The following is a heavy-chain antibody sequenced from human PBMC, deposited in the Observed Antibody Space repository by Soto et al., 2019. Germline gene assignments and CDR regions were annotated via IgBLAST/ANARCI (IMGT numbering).Heavy chain of an antibody. CDR2: IYYSGST. D-gene: IGHD3-9*01. CDR1: GGSINSSSYY. V-gene: IGHV4-39*01. J-gene: IGHJ4*02. Sequence: SETLSLTCTVSGGSINSSSYYWGWIRQPPGKGLEWIGNIYYSGSTHYNPSLKSRVTISADTSESRFSLNLSSVTAADTAVYYCARRPVKGYDDALTGFYMGGAHFDYWGQGTLVTVSS. CDR3: ARRPVKGYDDALTGFYMGGAHFDY.